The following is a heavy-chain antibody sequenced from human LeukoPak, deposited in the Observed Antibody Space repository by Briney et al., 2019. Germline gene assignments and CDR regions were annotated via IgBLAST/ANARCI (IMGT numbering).Heavy chain of an antibody. V-gene: IGHV1-46*01. D-gene: IGHD3-3*01. CDR2: INPSGGST. CDR3: ARDQVTIFGVVPPAGY. Sequence: ASVKVSCKASGYTFTSYYMHWVRQAPGQGLEWMGIINPSGGSTSYAQKFQGRVTMTTDTSTSTAYMELRSLRSDDTAVYYCARDQVTIFGVVPPAGYWGQGTLVTVSS. J-gene: IGHJ4*02. CDR1: GYTFTSYY.